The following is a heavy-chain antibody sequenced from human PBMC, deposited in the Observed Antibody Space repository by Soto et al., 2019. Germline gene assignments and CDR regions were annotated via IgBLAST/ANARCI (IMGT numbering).Heavy chain of an antibody. Sequence: QVQLQQWGAGLLKPSETLSLTCAVYGGSFSGYYWSWIRQPPGKGLEGIGEINHSGSTNYNPSLKSRVTISGDTSKNQFSLKLSSVTAADTAVYYCARAPIYYERDWFDPWGQGTLVTVSS. CDR3: ARAPIYYERDWFDP. CDR2: INHSGST. J-gene: IGHJ5*02. V-gene: IGHV4-34*01. D-gene: IGHD3-22*01. CDR1: GGSFSGYY.